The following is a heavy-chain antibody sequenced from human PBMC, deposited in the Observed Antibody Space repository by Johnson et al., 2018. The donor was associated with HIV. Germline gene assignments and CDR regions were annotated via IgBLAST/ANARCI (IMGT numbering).Heavy chain of an antibody. CDR2: IGTKTDNYAP. D-gene: IGHD3-22*01. CDR1: GFTFSNAW. V-gene: IGHV3-15*04. Sequence: MLLVESGGGLVKPGGSLRLSCAASGFTFSNAWMSWVRQAPGKGLEWVGHIGTKTDNYAPAYVESVKGMFSVSRDDSKNTAYLQMNSLRAEDTAVFYCTKERPFLYYDSSGLTGPYAFDIWGQGTMVIVSS. CDR3: TKERPFLYYDSSGLTGPYAFDI. J-gene: IGHJ3*02.